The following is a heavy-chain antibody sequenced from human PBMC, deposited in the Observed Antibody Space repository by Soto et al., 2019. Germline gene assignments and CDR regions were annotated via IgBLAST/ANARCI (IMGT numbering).Heavy chain of an antibody. CDR2: FDPEEGET. V-gene: IGHV1-24*01. CDR1: GYTLTELS. Sequence: ASVKVSCKVSGYTLTELSMHWVRQAPGKGLEWMGGFDPEEGETIYAQKFQGRVTISVDTSKNQFSLKVSSVTAADTAMYYCACGRNGYHFDYWGQGTLVTVSS. J-gene: IGHJ4*02. D-gene: IGHD5-12*01. CDR3: ACGRNGYHFDY.